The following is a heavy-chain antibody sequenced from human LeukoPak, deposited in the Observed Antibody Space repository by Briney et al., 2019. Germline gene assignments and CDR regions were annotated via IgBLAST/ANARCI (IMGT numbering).Heavy chain of an antibody. J-gene: IGHJ6*02. CDR3: VQGGSSLGNYYYYGMDV. D-gene: IGHD1-26*01. CDR2: INSDGSST. V-gene: IGHV3-74*01. Sequence: QPGGSLRLSCAASGFTFSSYWMPWVRQAPGKGLVWVSRINSDGSSTSYADSVKGRFTISRDNAKNTLYLQMNSLRAEDTAVYYCVQGGSSLGNYYYYGMDVWGQGTTVTVSS. CDR1: GFTFSSYW.